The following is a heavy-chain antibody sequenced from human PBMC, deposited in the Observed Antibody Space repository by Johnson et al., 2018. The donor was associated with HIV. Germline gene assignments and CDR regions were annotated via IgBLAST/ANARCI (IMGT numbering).Heavy chain of an antibody. V-gene: IGHV3-30-3*01. CDR3: AREGVEGAFDI. D-gene: IGHD2-15*01. CDR1: GFTFSSYA. Sequence: VQLVESGGGVVQPGRSLRLSCAASGFTFSSYAMHWVRQAPGKGLEWVAVISYDGSNKYYADSVKGRFTISRDNSKNTLYLQMNSLRAEDTVVYYCAREGVEGAFDIWGQGTMVTVSS. J-gene: IGHJ3*02. CDR2: ISYDGSNK.